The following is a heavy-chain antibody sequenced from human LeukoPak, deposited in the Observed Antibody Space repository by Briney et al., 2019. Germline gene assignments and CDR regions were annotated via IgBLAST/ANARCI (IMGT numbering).Heavy chain of an antibody. CDR2: IHPGDSAT. CDR1: GYPFSHYW. J-gene: IGHJ4*02. Sequence: GESLKTSREGFGYPFSHYWNDRVRPRPGKGLGWMGIIHPGDSATRYSPSFQGQVTISADKSISTAYLQWSSLEASDTAMYYCASQEGATLNFDYWGQGTLVTVSS. CDR3: ASQEGATLNFDY. D-gene: IGHD1-26*01. V-gene: IGHV5-51*01.